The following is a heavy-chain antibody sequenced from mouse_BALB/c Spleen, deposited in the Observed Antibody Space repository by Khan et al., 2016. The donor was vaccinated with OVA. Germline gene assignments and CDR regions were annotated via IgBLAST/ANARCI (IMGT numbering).Heavy chain of an antibody. Sequence: VKLLESGPGLVAPSQSLSITYTISGFSLTNYGVHWVRQPPGKGLEWLVLMWSDGSTTYNSALKSRLTISKDNSKSQVFLKMNSLQTDDTAMYFCARQPYYHYNVMDYWGQGTSVTVSS. CDR1: GFSLTNYG. CDR3: ARQPYYHYNVMDY. D-gene: IGHD2-10*01. J-gene: IGHJ4*01. V-gene: IGHV2-6-1*01. CDR2: MWSDGST.